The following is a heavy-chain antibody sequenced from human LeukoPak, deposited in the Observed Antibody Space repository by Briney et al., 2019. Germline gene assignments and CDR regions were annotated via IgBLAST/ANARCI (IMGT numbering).Heavy chain of an antibody. V-gene: IGHV3-23*01. CDR1: GFTFSSYA. CDR3: AKLQAGYFDSSGYHFDY. J-gene: IGHJ4*02. D-gene: IGHD3-22*01. CDR2: MSGSGGPT. Sequence: AGGSLRLSCAASGFTFSSYAMSWVRQAPGKGLEWVSVMSGSGGPTYYADPVKGRFTISRDNSKNTLYLQLNSLRADDTAVYYCAKLQAGYFDSSGYHFDYWGQGTLVTVSS.